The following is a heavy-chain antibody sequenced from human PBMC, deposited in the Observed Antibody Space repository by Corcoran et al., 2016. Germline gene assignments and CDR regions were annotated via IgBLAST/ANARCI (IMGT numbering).Heavy chain of an antibody. CDR1: GFTFGDYA. J-gene: IGHJ4*02. V-gene: IGHV3-49*03. CDR2: IRSKVYGGTT. CDR3: NRYGSGSPPKGYFDY. D-gene: IGHD3-10*01. Sequence: EVQLVESGGGLVQPGRSLRLSCTASGFTFGDYAMSWFRQAPGKGLEWVGFIRSKVYGGTTEYAASVKGRFTISRDDSKSIAYLQMNSLKTEDTAVYYCNRYGSGSPPKGYFDYWGQGTLVTVSS.